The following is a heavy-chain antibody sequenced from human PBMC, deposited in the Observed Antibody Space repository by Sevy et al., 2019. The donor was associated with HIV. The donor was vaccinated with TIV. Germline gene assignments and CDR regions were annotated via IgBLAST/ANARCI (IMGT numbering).Heavy chain of an antibody. D-gene: IGHD6-19*01. Sequence: SETLSLTCTVSGGSISSSTYYWGWIRQPPGKGLEWIASIYYSGSTYYNVSLESRVTISVDMSENQFSLRLSSVTAADTAVYYCARHGGIAVATLDYWGQGTLVTVS. CDR2: IYYSGST. CDR3: ARHGGIAVATLDY. CDR1: GGSISSSTYY. V-gene: IGHV4-39*01. J-gene: IGHJ4*02.